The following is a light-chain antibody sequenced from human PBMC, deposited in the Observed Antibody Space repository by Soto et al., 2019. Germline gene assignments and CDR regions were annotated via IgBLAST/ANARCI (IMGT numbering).Light chain of an antibody. V-gene: IGLV2-23*01. CDR3: RSYGGLTTPVI. J-gene: IGLJ2*01. Sequence: QSVLTQPASVSGSPGQSITIPCTGTTNDVGLYNLVSWYQQHPGKVPKLIIYEGSERPSGVSNRFSGSKSGNTASLTISGLQVEDEADYFCRSYGGLTTPVIFGGGTKVTVL. CDR1: TNDVGLYNL. CDR2: EGS.